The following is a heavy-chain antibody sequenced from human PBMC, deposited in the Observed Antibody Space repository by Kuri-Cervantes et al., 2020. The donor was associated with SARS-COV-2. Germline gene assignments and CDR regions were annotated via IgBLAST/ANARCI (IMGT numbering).Heavy chain of an antibody. CDR2: INHSGST. CDR3: ARFRITIFGVPFGYYYYGMDV. CDR1: GGSFSGYY. D-gene: IGHD3-3*01. J-gene: IGHJ6*02. V-gene: IGHV4-34*01. Sequence: SETLSLTCAVYGGSFSGYYWSWIRQPPGKGLEWIGEINHSGSTNYNPSLKSRVTISVDTSKNQFSLKLSSVTAADAAVYYRARFRITIFGVPFGYYYYGMDVWGQGTTVTVSS.